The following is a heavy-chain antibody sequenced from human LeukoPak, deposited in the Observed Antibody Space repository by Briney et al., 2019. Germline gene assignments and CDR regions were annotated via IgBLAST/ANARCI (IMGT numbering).Heavy chain of an antibody. CDR1: GFTFTNAW. CDR3: TTGGSYYSY. J-gene: IGHJ4*02. Sequence: GGSLRLSCAVSGFTFTNAWMSWVRQAPGRGLEWVGRIKSKTDGGTTDFAAPVNGRFTISRDDSKNTLYLQMNSLKTEDTAVYYCTTGGSYYSYWGQGTLVTVSS. CDR2: IKSKTDGGTT. D-gene: IGHD1-26*01. V-gene: IGHV3-15*01.